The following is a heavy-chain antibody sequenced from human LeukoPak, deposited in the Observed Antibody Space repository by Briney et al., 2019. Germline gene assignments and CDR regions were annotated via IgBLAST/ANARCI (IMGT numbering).Heavy chain of an antibody. V-gene: IGHV3-30*02. CDR2: IRYDGSNK. D-gene: IGHD3-22*01. CDR1: GFTFSSYG. CDR3: VCFTMMEVVTLDVFDI. Sequence: GGSLRLSCAASGFTFSSYGMHWVRQAPGKGLEWVAFIRYDGSNKYYADSVKGRFTISRDNSKNTLYLQMNSLRAEDTAVYSCVCFTMMEVVTLDVFDIWGKGTMLTASS. J-gene: IGHJ3*02.